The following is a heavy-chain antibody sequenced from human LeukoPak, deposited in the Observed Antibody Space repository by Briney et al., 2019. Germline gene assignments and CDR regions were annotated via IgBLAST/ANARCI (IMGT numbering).Heavy chain of an antibody. CDR1: GFTFSTYG. CDR2: ISSSGTYI. Sequence: GGSLRLSCAASGFTFSTYGINWVRQAPGKGLEWVSSISSSGTYIYYADSVKGRFTISRDNAKNSLYLQMNSLRAEDTAVYYCARGGTGEVPFDYWGQGTLVTVSS. CDR3: ARGGTGEVPFDY. V-gene: IGHV3-21*01. D-gene: IGHD7-27*01. J-gene: IGHJ4*02.